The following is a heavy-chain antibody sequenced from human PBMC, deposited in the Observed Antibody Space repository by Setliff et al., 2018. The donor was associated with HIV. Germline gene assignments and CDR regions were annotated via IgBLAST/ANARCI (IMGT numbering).Heavy chain of an antibody. V-gene: IGHV4-34*01. J-gene: IGHJ4*02. CDR3: AREYDSSGYGANFDY. D-gene: IGHD3-22*01. Sequence: KPSETLSLTCAVYGGSFSGYYWSWIRQPPGKGLEWIGEINHSGSTNYNPSLKSRVTISVDTSKNQFSLRLSSVTAADTAVYCCAREYDSSGYGANFDYWGQGTLVTVSS. CDR2: INHSGST. CDR1: GGSFSGYY.